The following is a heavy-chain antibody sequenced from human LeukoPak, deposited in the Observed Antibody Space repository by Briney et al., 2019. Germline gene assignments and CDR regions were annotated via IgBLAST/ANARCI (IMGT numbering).Heavy chain of an antibody. CDR1: GYTFSRYY. J-gene: IGHJ4*02. Sequence: ASVKVSCKASGYTFSRYYMHWVRQAPGKGLEWMGIINPSGGSTNYAQKFRGRVTMTRDTITSTIYMELSSLRSEDTAVYYCARDIYCSGGSCYPGGYFDYWGQGTQVTVSS. CDR3: ARDIYCSGGSCYPGGYFDY. V-gene: IGHV1-46*01. CDR2: INPSGGST. D-gene: IGHD2-15*01.